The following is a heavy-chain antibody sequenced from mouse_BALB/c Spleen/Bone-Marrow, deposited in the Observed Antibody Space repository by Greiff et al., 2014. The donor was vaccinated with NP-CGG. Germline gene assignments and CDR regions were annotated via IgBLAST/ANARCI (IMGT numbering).Heavy chain of an antibody. D-gene: IGHD4-1*01. V-gene: IGHV5-17*02. CDR2: ISSGSTTI. CDR1: GFAFSSFG. CDR3: TRGGNWDDFDY. J-gene: IGHJ2*01. Sequence: VQLKESGGGLVQPGGSRKLSCAASGFAFSSFGMHWVRQAPEKGLEWVAYISSGSTTIFYADTMKGRFTISRDNPKNTLFLQMTSLRSEDTAMYYCTRGGNWDDFDYWGQGTTLPVPS.